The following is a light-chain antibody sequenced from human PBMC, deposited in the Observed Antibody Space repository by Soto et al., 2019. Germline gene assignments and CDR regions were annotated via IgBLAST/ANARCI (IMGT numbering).Light chain of an antibody. CDR1: SSDFGGYNY. Sequence: QSVLTQPASVSGSPGQLITISCTGTSSDFGGYNYVSWYQQHPGKAPKLMIYDVSNRPSGVSNRFSGSKSGNTASLTISGLQAEDEADYYCSSYTSSSTFYGFGTGTKVTVL. CDR2: DVS. J-gene: IGLJ1*01. CDR3: SSYTSSSTFYG. V-gene: IGLV2-14*01.